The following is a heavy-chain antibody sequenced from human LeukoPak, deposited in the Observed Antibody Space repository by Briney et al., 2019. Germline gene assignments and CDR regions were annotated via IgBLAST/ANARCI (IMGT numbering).Heavy chain of an antibody. J-gene: IGHJ4*02. CDR2: INHSGST. D-gene: IGHD3-22*01. CDR1: GGSISSYY. V-gene: IGHV4-34*01. Sequence: SETLSLTCTVSGGSISSYYWSWIRQPAGKGLEWIGEINHSGSTNYNPSLKSRVTISVDTSKNQFSLKLSSVTAADTAVYYCARVFVGYYYDSSGYYVDYWGQGTLVTVSS. CDR3: ARVFVGYYYDSSGYYVDY.